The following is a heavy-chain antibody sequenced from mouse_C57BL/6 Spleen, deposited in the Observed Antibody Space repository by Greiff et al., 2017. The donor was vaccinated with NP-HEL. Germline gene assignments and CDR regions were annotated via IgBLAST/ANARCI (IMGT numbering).Heavy chain of an antibody. D-gene: IGHD1-1*01. V-gene: IGHV5-9*01. Sequence: EVMLVESGGGLVKPGGSLKLSCAASGFTFSSYTMSWVRQTPEKRLEWVATISGGGGNTYYPDSVKGRFTISRDNAKNTLYLQMSSLRSEDTALYYCARHGYYGSSYRYFDVWGTGTTVTVSS. CDR1: GFTFSSYT. CDR2: ISGGGGNT. CDR3: ARHGYYGSSYRYFDV. J-gene: IGHJ1*03.